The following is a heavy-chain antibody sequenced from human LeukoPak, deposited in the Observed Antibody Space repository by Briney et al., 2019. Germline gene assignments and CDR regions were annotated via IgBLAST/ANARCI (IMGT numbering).Heavy chain of an antibody. Sequence: ASVKVSCKASGYTFTGYYMHWVRQAPGQGLEWMGWINPNSGGTNYAQKFQGRVTMTRDTSISTAYMGLSRLRSDDTAVYYCARSAEDYYDSSGYPDYWGQGTLVTVSS. CDR3: ARSAEDYYDSSGYPDY. CDR2: INPNSGGT. CDR1: GYTFTGYY. V-gene: IGHV1-2*02. D-gene: IGHD3-22*01. J-gene: IGHJ4*02.